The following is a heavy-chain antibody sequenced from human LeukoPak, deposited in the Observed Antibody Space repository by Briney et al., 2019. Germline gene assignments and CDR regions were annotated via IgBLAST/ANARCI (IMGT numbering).Heavy chain of an antibody. Sequence: GGSLRLSCAVSGFPFSVYEMNWVRQAPGKGLECVSNIGSSGAIRHYADSVKGRFSISRDNDENSLFLQMNSLRVEVTGIYYCALLAVASDFDYWGQGALVTVSS. CDR3: ALLAVASDFDY. V-gene: IGHV3-48*03. D-gene: IGHD6-19*01. CDR2: IGSSGAIR. J-gene: IGHJ4*02. CDR1: GFPFSVYE.